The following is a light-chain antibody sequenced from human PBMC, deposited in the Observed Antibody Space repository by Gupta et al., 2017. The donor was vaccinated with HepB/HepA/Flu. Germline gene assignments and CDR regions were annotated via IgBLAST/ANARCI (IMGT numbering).Light chain of an antibody. CDR3: AAWDNSLSAYV. Sequence: QPVLTQPPSASGTPGQRVAISCSGSSSNVGRDHVSWYRQLPGTAPKLLIYNDDRRPSGVPDRFSGSKSGTSASLAISGLRSEDEADYYCAAWDNSLSAYVFGTGTWVTVL. CDR1: SSNVGRDH. V-gene: IGLV1-47*02. CDR2: NDD. J-gene: IGLJ1*01.